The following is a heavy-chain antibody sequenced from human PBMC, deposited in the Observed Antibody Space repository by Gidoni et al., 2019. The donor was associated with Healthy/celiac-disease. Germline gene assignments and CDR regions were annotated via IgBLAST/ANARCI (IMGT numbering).Heavy chain of an antibody. V-gene: IGHV3-53*01. D-gene: IGHD6-13*01. Sequence: EVQLVESGGGLIQPGGSLRLSCAASGFTVSSNYMSWVRQAPGKGLEWVSVIYSGGSTYYADSVKGRFTISRDNSKNTLYLQMNSLRAEDTAVYYCARAPSSSWYYFDYWGQGTLVTVSS. J-gene: IGHJ4*02. CDR3: ARAPSSSWYYFDY. CDR2: IYSGGST. CDR1: GFTVSSNY.